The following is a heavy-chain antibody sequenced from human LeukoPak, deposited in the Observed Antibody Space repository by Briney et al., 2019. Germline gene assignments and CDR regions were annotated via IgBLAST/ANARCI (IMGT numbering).Heavy chain of an antibody. CDR2: ISPSGDIT. Sequence: PGGSLRLSCAASGFTFSSFGMSWVRQAPGKGLEWVSGISPSGDITYYTDSVRGRFTISRDNFKNTLSLQVNSLRAEDTAMYHCVRSHWRAGDAFDIWGQGTMVIVSS. CDR1: GFTFSSFG. J-gene: IGHJ3*02. V-gene: IGHV3-23*01. CDR3: VRSHWRAGDAFDI. D-gene: IGHD1-1*01.